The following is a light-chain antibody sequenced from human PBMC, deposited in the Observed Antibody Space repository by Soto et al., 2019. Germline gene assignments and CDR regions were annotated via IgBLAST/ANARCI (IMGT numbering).Light chain of an antibody. V-gene: IGLV2-8*01. CDR2: EVN. Sequence: QSALTQPPSASGSPGQSVTISCTGTSSDVGASNNVSWYQQHPGKAPKLMISEVNKRPSGVPDRFSGSKSGNTASLTVSGLQAEDEADYYCSSSAGTKNMVFGGGTQLTVL. CDR1: SSDVGASNN. J-gene: IGLJ2*01. CDR3: SSSAGTKNMV.